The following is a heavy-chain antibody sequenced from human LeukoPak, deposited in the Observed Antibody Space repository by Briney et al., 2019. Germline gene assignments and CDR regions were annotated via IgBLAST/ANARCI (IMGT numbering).Heavy chain of an antibody. Sequence: KPGRSLRLSCTASGFTFGDYGMSWFRQAPGKGLEWVGFIRSKTYGGTTEYAASVKGRFTISRDDSKSIVYLQMNSLKTEDTAVFYCARGTYQYDYWGQGTLVTVSS. CDR3: ARGTYQYDY. CDR2: IRSKTYGGTT. V-gene: IGHV3-49*05. D-gene: IGHD2-2*01. CDR1: GFTFGDYG. J-gene: IGHJ4*02.